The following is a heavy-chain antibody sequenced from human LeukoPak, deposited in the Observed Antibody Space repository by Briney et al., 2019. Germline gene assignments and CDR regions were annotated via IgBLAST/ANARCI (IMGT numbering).Heavy chain of an antibody. CDR3: ARDLTPLIQLWPRSVDYNYGMDV. CDR1: GFNFSNYD. D-gene: IGHD5-24*01. J-gene: IGHJ6*02. Sequence: PGGSLRLSCAASGFNFSNYDMNWVRQAPGKGLEWVANIKEDGSEIYYVDVVKGRFTISRDNANNSLYLQMNSLGAEDTAVYYCARDLTPLIQLWPRSVDYNYGMDVWGQGTTVTVSS. V-gene: IGHV3-7*01. CDR2: IKEDGSEI.